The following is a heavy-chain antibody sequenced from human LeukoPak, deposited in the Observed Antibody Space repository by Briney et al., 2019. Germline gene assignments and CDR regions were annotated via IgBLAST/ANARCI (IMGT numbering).Heavy chain of an antibody. CDR3: ARGRGGYDLGYYYYYMDV. CDR2: ISSSSSYI. J-gene: IGHJ6*03. CDR1: GFTFSSYS. Sequence: GGSLRLSCAASGFTFSSYSMNSVRQAPGKWLEWVSSISSSSSYIYYADSVKGRFTISRDNAKNSLYLQMNSLRAEDTAVYYCARGRGGYDLGYYYYYMDVWGKGTTVTVSS. D-gene: IGHD5-12*01. V-gene: IGHV3-21*01.